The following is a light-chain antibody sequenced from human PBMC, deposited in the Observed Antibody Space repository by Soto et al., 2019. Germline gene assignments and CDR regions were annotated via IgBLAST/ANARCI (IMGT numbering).Light chain of an antibody. J-gene: IGLJ1*01. CDR3: SSYTSSSTPHYV. Sequence: QSVLTQPASVSGSPGQSITISCTGTSSDVGGYNYVSWYQQHPGKAPKLMIYDVSNRPSGVSNRFSGSKYGKTASLTISGLQAEDEADYYCSSYTSSSTPHYVFGTGTKVTVL. CDR1: SSDVGGYNY. V-gene: IGLV2-14*01. CDR2: DVS.